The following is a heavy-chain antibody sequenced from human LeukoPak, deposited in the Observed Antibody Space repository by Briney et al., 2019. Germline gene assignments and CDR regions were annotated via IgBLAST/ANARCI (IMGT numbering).Heavy chain of an antibody. CDR1: GGSFSGYY. J-gene: IGHJ6*03. CDR2: INHRGST. V-gene: IGHV4-34*01. D-gene: IGHD3-3*01. CDR3: ARGPFYDFWSGYYRGYYYMDV. Sequence: SETLSLTCAVYGGSFSGYYWSWIRQPPGKGLEWIGEINHRGSTNYNPSLKSRVTISVDTSKNQFSLKLSSVTAADTAVYYCARGPFYDFWSGYYRGYYYMDVWGKGTTVTVSS.